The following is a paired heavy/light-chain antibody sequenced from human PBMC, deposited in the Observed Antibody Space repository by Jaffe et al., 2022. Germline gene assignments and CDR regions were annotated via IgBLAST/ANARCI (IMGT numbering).Heavy chain of an antibody. Sequence: EVQLVESGGGLVQPGGSLNLSCAASGFTFSGSAIHWVRQASGKGLEWVGRIRSKANSYATVYAASVKGRFTISRDDSKDTAYLQMNSLKTEDTAVYYCSRLKTDIVGAALGYWGQGTLVTVSS. CDR2: IRSKANSYAT. CDR3: SRLKTDIVGAALGY. V-gene: IGHV3-73*02. CDR1: GFTFSGSA. D-gene: IGHD1-26*01. J-gene: IGHJ4*02.
Light chain of an antibody. J-gene: IGKJ3*01. Sequence: DIVMTQSPDSLAVSLGERATINCKSSQSVLSNSNNKNYLTWYQQKPGQPPKLLIYWASTRESGVPDRFSGSGSGTDFTLTISSLQAEDVAVYYCQQYYSSPFTFGPGTKVDIK. CDR1: QSVLSNSNNKNY. CDR2: WAS. CDR3: QQYYSSPFT. V-gene: IGKV4-1*01.